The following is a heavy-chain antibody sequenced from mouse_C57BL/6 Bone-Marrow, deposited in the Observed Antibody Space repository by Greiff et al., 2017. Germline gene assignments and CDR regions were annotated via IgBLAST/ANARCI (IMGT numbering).Heavy chain of an antibody. J-gene: IGHJ1*03. CDR2: IDPETGGT. CDR3: TVVDWYFDV. Sequence: VQLQESGAELVRPGASVTLSCKASGYTFTDYEMHWVKQTPVHGLEWIGAIDPETGGTAYNQKFKGKAILTADKSSSTAYMELRSLTSEDAAVYYCTVVDWYFDVWGTGTTVTVSS. V-gene: IGHV1-15*01. D-gene: IGHD1-1*01. CDR1: GYTFTDYE.